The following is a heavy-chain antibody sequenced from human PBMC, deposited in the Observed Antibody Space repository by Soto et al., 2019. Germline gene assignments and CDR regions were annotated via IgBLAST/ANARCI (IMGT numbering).Heavy chain of an antibody. CDR1: GGTFSSYA. Sequence: SVKVSCKASGGTFSSYAISWVRQAPGQGLEWMGGIIPIFGTANYAQKFQGRVTITADESTSTAYIELSSLRSEDTAVYYCARPSLTYYYGSGSSEYYYGMDVWGQGTTVTVSS. D-gene: IGHD3-10*01. CDR2: IIPIFGTA. V-gene: IGHV1-69*13. J-gene: IGHJ6*02. CDR3: ARPSLTYYYGSGSSEYYYGMDV.